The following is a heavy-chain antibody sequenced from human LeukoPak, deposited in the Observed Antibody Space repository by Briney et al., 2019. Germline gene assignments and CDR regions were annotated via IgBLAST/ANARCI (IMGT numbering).Heavy chain of an antibody. J-gene: IGHJ4*02. Sequence: SETLSLTCTVSGGSVGSGGYYWSWIRQSPGKGLEWIGFIYYSGSTNYNPSLKSRVTISVDTSKNQFSLKLSSVIAADTAVYYCARLVVPAAMGGFDYWGQGTLVTVSS. V-gene: IGHV4-61*08. CDR2: IYYSGST. CDR3: ARLVVPAAMGGFDY. D-gene: IGHD2-2*01. CDR1: GGSVGSGGYY.